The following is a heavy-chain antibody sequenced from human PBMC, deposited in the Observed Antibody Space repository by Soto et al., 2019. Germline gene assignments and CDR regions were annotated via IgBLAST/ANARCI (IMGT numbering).Heavy chain of an antibody. D-gene: IGHD1-7*01. Sequence: SETLSLTCTVSGGYISNYFWSWIRQPPGKGLEWIGYVYYSGSTNYNPSLKSRVTISVDTSKNQFSLKLTSVTAADTAVYYCASPQTGTPLGFDPWGQGTLVTVSS. J-gene: IGHJ5*02. CDR1: GGYISNYF. V-gene: IGHV4-59*01. CDR2: VYYSGST. CDR3: ASPQTGTPLGFDP.